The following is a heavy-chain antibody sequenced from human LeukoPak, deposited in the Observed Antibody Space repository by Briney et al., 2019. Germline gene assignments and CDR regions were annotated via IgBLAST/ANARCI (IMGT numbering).Heavy chain of an antibody. V-gene: IGHV3-30*02. CDR3: AKGQVQTYCSGGSCYVFFDY. D-gene: IGHD2-15*01. CDR2: IRYDGSNK. J-gene: IGHJ4*02. CDR1: GFTFSSYG. Sequence: PGGSLRLSCAASGFTFSSYGMHWVRQAPGKGLEWVAFIRYDGSNKYYADSVKGRFTISRDNSKNTLYLQMNSLRAEDTAVYYCAKGQVQTYCSGGSCYVFFDYWGQGTLVTVSS.